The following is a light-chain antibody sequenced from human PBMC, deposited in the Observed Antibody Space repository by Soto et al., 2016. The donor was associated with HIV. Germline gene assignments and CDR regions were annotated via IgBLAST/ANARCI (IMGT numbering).Light chain of an antibody. V-gene: IGKV1-17*03. CDR2: GAS. CDR1: QDVNNY. J-gene: IGKJ4*01. Sequence: DIQMTQSPSSLSASVGDTVTIACRASQDVNNYLAWFQQKPGKVPRRLIYGASSLQSGVPSRFSGSGSGTEFTLTINNLQPEDFATYYCLQHKNYPLTFGEGPR. CDR3: LQHKNYPLT.